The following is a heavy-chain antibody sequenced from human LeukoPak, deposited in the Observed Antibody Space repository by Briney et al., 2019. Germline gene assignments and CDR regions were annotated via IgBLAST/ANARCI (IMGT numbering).Heavy chain of an antibody. CDR3: ARVDTVGTVNPFY. V-gene: IGHV1-8*03. CDR1: GYTFTSYD. Sequence: ASVKVSCKASGYTFTSYDINWVRQATGQGLEWMGWMNPNSGNTGYAQKFQGRVTITRNTSISTAYMELSRLRPDDTAVYYCARVDTVGTVNPFYWGQGTLVTVSS. J-gene: IGHJ4*02. CDR2: MNPNSGNT. D-gene: IGHD5-12*01.